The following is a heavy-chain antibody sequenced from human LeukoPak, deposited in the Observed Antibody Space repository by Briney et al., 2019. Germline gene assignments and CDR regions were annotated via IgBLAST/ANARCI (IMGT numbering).Heavy chain of an antibody. V-gene: IGHV4-59*08. CDR3: ARSRSIHGTFDY. D-gene: IGHD5-18*01. Sequence: PSETLSLTCTVSGGSISSYYWSWIRQPPGKGLEWIGYIYYSGSTNYNPSLKSRVTISVDTYKNQSSLKLSAVTAADTAVYYCARSRSIHGTFDYWGQGTLVTVSS. CDR1: GGSISSYY. J-gene: IGHJ4*02. CDR2: IYYSGST.